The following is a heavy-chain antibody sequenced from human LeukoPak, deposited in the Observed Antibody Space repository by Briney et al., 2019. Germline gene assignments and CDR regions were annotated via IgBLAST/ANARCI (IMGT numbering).Heavy chain of an antibody. CDR2: IRYDGSNK. CDR3: AKHSWWSGYFYFLPFDY. J-gene: IGHJ4*02. V-gene: IGHV3-30*02. Sequence: PGGSLRLSCAASGFTFSSYGMHWVRQAPGKGLEWVAFIRYDGSNKYYADSVKGRFTISRDNSKNTLYLQMNSLRVEDTAVYYCAKHSWWSGYFYFLPFDYWGQGTLVTVSS. CDR1: GFTFSSYG. D-gene: IGHD3-3*01.